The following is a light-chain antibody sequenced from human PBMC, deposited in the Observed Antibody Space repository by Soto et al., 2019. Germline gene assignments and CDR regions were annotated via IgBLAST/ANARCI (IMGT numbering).Light chain of an antibody. CDR2: EVS. CDR1: SSDVGGYNY. Sequence: QSVLTQPPSASGSPGQSVTISCTGTSSDVGGYNYVSWYQQHPGKAPTLMISEVSNRPSGVPDRFSGSKYDNTASLTVSGLLTEEAADYYCSSFAGNSNSVFGGGTKLTVL. V-gene: IGLV2-8*01. J-gene: IGLJ3*02. CDR3: SSFAGNSNSV.